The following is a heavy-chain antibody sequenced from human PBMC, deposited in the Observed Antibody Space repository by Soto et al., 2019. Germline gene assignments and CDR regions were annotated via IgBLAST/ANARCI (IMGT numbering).Heavy chain of an antibody. D-gene: IGHD3-3*01. Sequence: QVQLQESGPGLVKPSQTLSLTCTVSGGSISSGGYYWSWIRQHPGKGLEWIGYIYYRGSTYYNPSLKSRVTISVDTSKNQFSLKLSSVTAADTAVYYCARRRFLEWTYFDYWGQGTLVTVSS. CDR3: ARRRFLEWTYFDY. CDR2: IYYRGST. CDR1: GGSISSGGYY. J-gene: IGHJ4*02. V-gene: IGHV4-31*03.